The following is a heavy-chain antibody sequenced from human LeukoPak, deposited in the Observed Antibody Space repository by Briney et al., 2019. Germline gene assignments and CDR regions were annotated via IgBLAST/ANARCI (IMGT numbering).Heavy chain of an antibody. Sequence: SVKVSCKASGYTFTSYGISWVRQAPGQGLEWMGRIIPILGIANYAQKFQGRVTITADKSTSTAYMELSSLRSEDTAVYYCARGGIVVVTATFDYWGQGTLVTVSS. D-gene: IGHD2-21*02. CDR3: ARGGIVVVTATFDY. J-gene: IGHJ4*02. CDR1: GYTFTSYG. CDR2: IIPILGIA. V-gene: IGHV1-69*04.